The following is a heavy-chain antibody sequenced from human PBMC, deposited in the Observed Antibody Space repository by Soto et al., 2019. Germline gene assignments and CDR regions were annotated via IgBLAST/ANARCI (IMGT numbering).Heavy chain of an antibody. V-gene: IGHV3-7*01. CDR3: ARDWAPYGMDV. J-gene: IGHJ6*02. CDR2: IKQDGSEK. CDR1: AFMFSDYW. Sequence: LRLSCEASAFMFSDYWMTWVRQAPGKGLEWVANIKQDGSEKYYVDSVKGRFTISRDNAKNSLYLQMNSLRAEDTAVYYCARDWAPYGMDVWGQGTTVTVSS. D-gene: IGHD3-16*01.